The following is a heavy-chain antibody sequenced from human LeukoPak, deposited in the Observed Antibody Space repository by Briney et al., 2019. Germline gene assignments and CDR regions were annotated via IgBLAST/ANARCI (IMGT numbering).Heavy chain of an antibody. V-gene: IGHV1-2*02. CDR1: GYSFTGYY. CDR2: INPHSGDT. Sequence: GASVKVSCKTSGYSFTGYYMHWVRQAPGQGLEWMGWINPHSGDTVYAQKFQGRLTMTRDTSITTAYMELTRLRPDDTAAYYCARGTMNLDYWGQGSLVTVSS. J-gene: IGHJ4*02. D-gene: IGHD3-22*01. CDR3: ARGTMNLDY.